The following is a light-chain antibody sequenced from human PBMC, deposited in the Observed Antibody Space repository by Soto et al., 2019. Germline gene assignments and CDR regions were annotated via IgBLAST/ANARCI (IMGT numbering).Light chain of an antibody. CDR3: ISYTDRQSYL. CDR2: AVS. CDR1: SSDIGSYDH. V-gene: IGLV2-14*03. J-gene: IGLJ1*01. Sequence: QSVLTHPASVSGSPGQSITISCSGTSSDIGSYDHVAWYQQFPGKSPKLIIYAVSDRPSGVSDRFPGSKSGISASLTISGLQTEDEADYYCISYTDRQSYLFGTGTKVTVL.